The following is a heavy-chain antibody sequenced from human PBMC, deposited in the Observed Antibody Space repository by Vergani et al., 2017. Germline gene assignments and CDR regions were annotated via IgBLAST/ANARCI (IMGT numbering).Heavy chain of an antibody. CDR3: ARVGTSSNRDYFDY. CDR1: GYTFTDYF. Sequence: QVQLVQSGAEVKKPGASVKVSCKASGYTFTDYFMHWVRQAPGQGLEWMGWINPNSGGTNYAQKFQGRVTMTRDTSISTAYMELSNLRSDYTAVYYCARVGTSSNRDYFDYWVQGTLVTVSS. V-gene: IGHV1-2*02. CDR2: INPNSGGT. J-gene: IGHJ4*02. D-gene: IGHD2-2*01.